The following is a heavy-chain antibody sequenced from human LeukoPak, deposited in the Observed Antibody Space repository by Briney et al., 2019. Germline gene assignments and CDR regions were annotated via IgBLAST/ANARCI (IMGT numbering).Heavy chain of an antibody. CDR2: INSDGRST. CDR1: GFTFSRYW. D-gene: IGHD3-9*01. V-gene: IGHV3-74*01. CDR3: VRGADTGYSSDS. Sequence: GGSLRLSCVASGFTFSRYWMHWVRQAPGKGLVWVSRINSDGRSTNYADSVKGRFSISRGNAENTLYLQMNSLRVEDTAVYYCVRGADTGYSSDSWGQGTLVTVSS. J-gene: IGHJ4*02.